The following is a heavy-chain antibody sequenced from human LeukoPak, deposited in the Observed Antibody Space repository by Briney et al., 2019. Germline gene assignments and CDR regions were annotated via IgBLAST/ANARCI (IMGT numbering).Heavy chain of an antibody. CDR3: ARDEPISMVRGVIDY. CDR2: ISSSTSTI. Sequence: GGSLRLSCAASGFTFRDYYMSWIRQAPGKGLEWVSYISSSTSTIYYADSVKGRFTISRDNAKNSLYLQMNSLRAEDTAVYYCARDEPISMVRGVIDYWGQGTLVTVSS. J-gene: IGHJ4*02. D-gene: IGHD3-10*01. CDR1: GFTFRDYY. V-gene: IGHV3-11*01.